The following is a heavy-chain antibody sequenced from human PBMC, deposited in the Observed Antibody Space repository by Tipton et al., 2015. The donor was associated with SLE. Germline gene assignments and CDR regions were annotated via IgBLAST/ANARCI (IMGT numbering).Heavy chain of an antibody. V-gene: IGHV4-34*01. CDR2: INHSGST. CDR3: ARKTTVITPGAFDI. Sequence: TLSLTCAVYGGSFSGYYWSWIRQPPGKGLEWIGEINHSGSTNYNPSLKSRVTISVDTSKNQFSLKLSSVTAADTAVYYCARKTTVITPGAFDIWGQGTMVTVSS. CDR1: GGSFSGYY. D-gene: IGHD4-23*01. J-gene: IGHJ3*02.